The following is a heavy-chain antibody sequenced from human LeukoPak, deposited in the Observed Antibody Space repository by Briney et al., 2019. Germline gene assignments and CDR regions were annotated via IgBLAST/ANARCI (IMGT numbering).Heavy chain of an antibody. CDR2: IRWNSGSI. D-gene: IGHD3-16*02. CDR1: GFTFDDYA. Sequence: GGSLRLSCAASGFTFDDYAMHWVRQAPGKGLEWVSGIRWNSGSIGYADSVKGRFTISRDNAKNSLSLQMNSLRGEDTALYYCAKASAMGLRLGVLALPLFDYWGQGTLVTVSS. V-gene: IGHV3-9*01. CDR3: AKASAMGLRLGVLALPLFDY. J-gene: IGHJ4*02.